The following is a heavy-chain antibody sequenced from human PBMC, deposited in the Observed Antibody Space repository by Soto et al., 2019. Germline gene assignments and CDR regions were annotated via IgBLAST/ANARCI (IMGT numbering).Heavy chain of an antibody. CDR3: AGGRIVVAGSSAYYSMHV. CDR2: IIPVFGII. CDR1: GGNPSNSA. D-gene: IGHD6-19*01. Sequence: QVHLLLQSGAEVKKPGSSVKVACKASGGNPSNSAISWVRQAPGQGLEWMGGIIPVFGIISHAQNFQGRVTITADESTSTAYMELSSLRPDDTAVYFCAGGRIVVAGSSAYYSMHVWGQGTTVTVSS. V-gene: IGHV1-69*01. J-gene: IGHJ6*02.